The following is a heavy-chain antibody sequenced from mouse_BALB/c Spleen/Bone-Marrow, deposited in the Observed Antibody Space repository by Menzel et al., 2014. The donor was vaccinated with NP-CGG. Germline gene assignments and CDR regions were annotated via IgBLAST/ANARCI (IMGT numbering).Heavy chain of an antibody. J-gene: IGHJ3*01. CDR2: IYPGDGDT. V-gene: IGHV1-80*01. D-gene: IGHD2-4*01. Sequence: VQLQQSGAELVRPGSSVKISCKASGYAFSSYWMNWVKRRPGQGLEWIGQIYPGDGDTNYNGKFKGKATLTADKSSSTAYMQLSSLTSEDSAVYFCAREGYDYDWFAYRGQGTLVTVSA. CDR3: AREGYDYDWFAY. CDR1: GYAFSSYW.